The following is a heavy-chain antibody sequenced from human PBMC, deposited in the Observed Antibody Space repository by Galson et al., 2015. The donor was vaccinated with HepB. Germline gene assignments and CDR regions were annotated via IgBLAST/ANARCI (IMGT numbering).Heavy chain of an antibody. Sequence: SLRLSCAASGFTFSSHSMHWVRLAPGKGLEWVSSISSSGSHTFYADEMKGRFTISRDNAKNTLYLEMNSLRAEDTAVYYCAREGLYDRRVDYWVQGTLVIFSS. V-gene: IGHV3-21*04. CDR2: ISSSGSHT. CDR1: GFTFSSHS. J-gene: IGHJ4*02. D-gene: IGHD3-22*01. CDR3: AREGLYDRRVDY.